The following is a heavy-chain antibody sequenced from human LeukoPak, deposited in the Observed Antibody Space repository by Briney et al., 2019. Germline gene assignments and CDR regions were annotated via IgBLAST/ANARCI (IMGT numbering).Heavy chain of an antibody. J-gene: IGHJ3*01. Sequence: GGSLRLSCAASGFTFSSYEMNWVRQAPGKGLEWVSYISSSGSTIYYADSVKGRLIISRDNAKNSLYLQMNSLRPEDTALYYCARNCRRWNGVFDVWGQGTTVTVSS. D-gene: IGHD1-1*01. CDR1: GFTFSSYE. V-gene: IGHV3-48*03. CDR2: ISSSGSTI. CDR3: ARNCRRWNGVFDV.